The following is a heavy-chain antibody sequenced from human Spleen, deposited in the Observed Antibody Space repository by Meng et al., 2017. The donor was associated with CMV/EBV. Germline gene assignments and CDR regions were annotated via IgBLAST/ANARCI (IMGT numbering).Heavy chain of an antibody. CDR1: GFTFSSYE. CDR2: ISSSGSTI. J-gene: IGHJ6*02. V-gene: IGHV3-48*03. CDR3: ARVSGIAVAGTKSAYYYYGMDV. Sequence: GESLKISCAASGFTFSSYEMNWVRQAPGKGLEWVSYISSSGSTIYYADSVKGRFTISRDNAKNSRYLKMNSLRAEDTAVYYCARVSGIAVAGTKSAYYYYGMDVWGQGTTVTVSS. D-gene: IGHD6-19*01.